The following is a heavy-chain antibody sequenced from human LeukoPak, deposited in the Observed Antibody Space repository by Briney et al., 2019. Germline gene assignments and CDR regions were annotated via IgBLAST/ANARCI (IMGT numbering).Heavy chain of an antibody. D-gene: IGHD3-3*01. V-gene: IGHV4-39*01. J-gene: IGHJ6*03. CDR3: GRLCYDFWSGNYYYYMDV. CDR1: GGSIRSTSYY. CDR2: IYYSGST. Sequence: SETLSLTCTVSGGSIRSTSYYWGWIRQPPGKGLEWIGSIYYSGSTYYNPSLKSRVTISVDTSKNQFSLKLSSVTAADTAVYYCGRLCYDFWSGNYYYYMDVWGKGTTVTVSS.